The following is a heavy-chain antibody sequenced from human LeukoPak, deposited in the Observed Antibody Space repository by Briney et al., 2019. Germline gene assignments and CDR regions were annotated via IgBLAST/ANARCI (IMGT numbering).Heavy chain of an antibody. J-gene: IGHJ4*02. CDR3: ARGTYYYDSSGYFDYFDY. D-gene: IGHD3-22*01. CDR1: GYSFTSYW. CDR2: IYPGDSDT. Sequence: GESLKISCKGSGYSFTSYWIGWVRQMPGKGLEWMGIIYPGDSDTRYSPSFQGQVTTSADKSISTAYLQWSSLKASDTAMYYCARGTYYYDSSGYFDYFDYWGQGTLVTVSS. V-gene: IGHV5-51*01.